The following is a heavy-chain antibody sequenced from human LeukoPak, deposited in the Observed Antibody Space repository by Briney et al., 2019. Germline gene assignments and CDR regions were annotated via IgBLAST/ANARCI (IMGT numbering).Heavy chain of an antibody. Sequence: GGSLRLSCAASGFTFSSYAMHWIRQAPGKGLEWVSYISSSGSTIYYADSVKGRFTISRDNAKDSLYLQMNSLRAEDTAVYYCASTYSGSYDYWGQGTLVTVSS. CDR2: ISSSGSTI. CDR3: ASTYSGSYDY. D-gene: IGHD1-26*01. V-gene: IGHV3-48*04. CDR1: GFTFSSYA. J-gene: IGHJ4*02.